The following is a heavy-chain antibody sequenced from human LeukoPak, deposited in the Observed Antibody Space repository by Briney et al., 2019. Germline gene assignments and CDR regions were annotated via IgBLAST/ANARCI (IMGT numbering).Heavy chain of an antibody. J-gene: IGHJ6*02. CDR3: AKDLHRSRNYYGMDV. Sequence: GGSLRLSCAASGFTFSSYGMHWVRQAPGKGLEWVSAISGSGGSTYYADSVKGRFTISRDNSKNTLYLQMNSLRAEDTAVYYCAKDLHRSRNYYGMDVWGQGTTVTVSS. CDR2: ISGSGGST. V-gene: IGHV3-23*01. CDR1: GFTFSSYG.